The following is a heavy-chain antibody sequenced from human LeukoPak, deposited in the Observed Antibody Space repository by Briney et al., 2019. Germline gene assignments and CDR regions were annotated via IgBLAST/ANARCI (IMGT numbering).Heavy chain of an antibody. CDR1: GFTFSSYG. D-gene: IGHD3-16*02. J-gene: IGHJ4*02. Sequence: PGRSLRLSCAASGFTFSSYGMHWVRQAPGKGLEWVAVIWYDGSNKSYADSVNGRFTSSRGNSKNTPYLQMNSLRAEDTAVYYCARDRMETGDLSLLFDYWGQGTRVTVST. CDR3: ARDRMETGDLSLLFDY. CDR2: IWYDGSNK. V-gene: IGHV3-33*01.